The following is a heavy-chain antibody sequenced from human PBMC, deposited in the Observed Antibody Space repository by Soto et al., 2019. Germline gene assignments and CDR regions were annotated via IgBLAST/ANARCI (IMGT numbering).Heavy chain of an antibody. CDR2: ISRSGSTI. J-gene: IGHJ5*02. CDR1: GLTFSSYE. V-gene: IGHV3-48*03. Sequence: EVQLVESGGGLVQPGGSLRLSCAASGLTFSSYEMNWVRQAPGKGLEWVSYISRSGSTIYYADSVKGRVTISRDNAKNSLYLQMNSLRAEDTAVYYCAKDTRRDDYGDYRWFDPWGQGTLVTVSS. D-gene: IGHD4-17*01. CDR3: AKDTRRDDYGDYRWFDP.